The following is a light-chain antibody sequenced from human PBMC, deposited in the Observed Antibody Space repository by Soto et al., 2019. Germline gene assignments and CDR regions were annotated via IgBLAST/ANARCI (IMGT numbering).Light chain of an antibody. J-gene: IGLJ1*01. CDR2: NVS. CDR1: SSDVGAYNS. Sequence: QSALTQPASVSGSPGQSITISCTGTSSDVGAYNSVAWYQHNPGKAPKLMIWNVSNRPSGVSSRFSGSKSANTASLSISGRQADDEADYYCSSYTTSSTLVFGTGTKLTVL. CDR3: SSYTTSSTLV. V-gene: IGLV2-14*01.